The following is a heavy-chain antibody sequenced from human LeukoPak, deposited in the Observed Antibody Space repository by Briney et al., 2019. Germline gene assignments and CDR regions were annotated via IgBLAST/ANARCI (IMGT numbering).Heavy chain of an antibody. Sequence: SETLSLTCNFSAVSISRHFWSWIRQTPEKGLEWLGYVFSSGSTNYNPSLKSRITISLDTSKHQFSLTLNSVTAADTAVYYCAREYDYWGLGTLVTVSS. CDR1: AVSISRHF. CDR2: VFSSGST. J-gene: IGHJ4*01. V-gene: IGHV4-59*11. CDR3: AREYDY.